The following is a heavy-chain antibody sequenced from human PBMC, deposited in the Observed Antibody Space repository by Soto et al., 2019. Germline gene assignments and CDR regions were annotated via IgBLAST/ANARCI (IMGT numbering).Heavy chain of an antibody. Sequence: GGSLRLSCAASGFTFSSYSMNWVHQAPGKGLEWVSSISSSSSYIYYADSVKGRFTTSRDNAKNSLYLQMNSLRAEDTAVYYCARDFPLRYYDSSGPFDYWGQGTLVTVSS. J-gene: IGHJ4*02. V-gene: IGHV3-21*01. CDR3: ARDFPLRYYDSSGPFDY. D-gene: IGHD3-22*01. CDR1: GFTFSSYS. CDR2: ISSSSSYI.